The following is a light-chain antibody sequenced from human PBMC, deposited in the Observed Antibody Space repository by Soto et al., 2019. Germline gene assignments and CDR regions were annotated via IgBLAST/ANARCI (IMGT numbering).Light chain of an antibody. V-gene: IGLV1-40*01. J-gene: IGLJ1*01. CDR2: GNT. Sequence: QPVLTQSPSVSGAPGQRVTISCTGSSSNIGAGYSVHWYQQLPGTAPKLLISGNTNRPSGVPDRFSGSKSGTSASLAITGLQAEDEADYYCQSYDSSLSGYVFGTGTKVTVL. CDR1: SSNIGAGYS. CDR3: QSYDSSLSGYV.